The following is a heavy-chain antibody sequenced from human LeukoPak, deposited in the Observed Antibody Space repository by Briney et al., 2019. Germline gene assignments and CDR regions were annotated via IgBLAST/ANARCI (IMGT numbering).Heavy chain of an antibody. CDR3: ARRGHYDSSGYYANWYFDL. Sequence: SVKVSCKASGGTFSSYAISWVRQAPGQGLEWMGGIIPIIGTANYAQKFQGRVTITTDESTSTAYMELSSLRSEDTAVYYCARRGHYDSSGYYANWYFDLWGRGTLVTVSS. CDR1: GGTFSSYA. D-gene: IGHD3-22*01. V-gene: IGHV1-69*05. J-gene: IGHJ2*01. CDR2: IIPIIGTA.